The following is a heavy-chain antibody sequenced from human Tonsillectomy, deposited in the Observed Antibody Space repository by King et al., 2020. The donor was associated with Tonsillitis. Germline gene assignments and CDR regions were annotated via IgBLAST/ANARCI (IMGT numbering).Heavy chain of an antibody. CDR2: IYPGDSDT. J-gene: IGHJ6*02. Sequence: QLVQSGAEVKKPGESLKISCKGSGYSFTSYWIGWVRQMPGKGLEWMGIIYPGDSDTRYSPSFQGQVTISADKSISTAYLQWSSLKASDTAMYYCARRARVAAARTAGYYYYCGMDVWGQGTTVTVSS. V-gene: IGHV5-51*01. CDR1: GYSFTSYW. D-gene: IGHD6-13*01. CDR3: ARRARVAAARTAGYYYYCGMDV.